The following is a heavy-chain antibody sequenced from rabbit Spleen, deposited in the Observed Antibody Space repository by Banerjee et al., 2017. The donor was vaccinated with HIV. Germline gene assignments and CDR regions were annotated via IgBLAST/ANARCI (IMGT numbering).Heavy chain of an antibody. Sequence: QEQLEESGGDLVKPEGSLTLTCTASGFSFSSSYYMCWVRQAPGKGLEWIGCIYTGDGISTAYASWAKGRFTFSKTSSTTVTLQMTSLTAADTAIYFCARDLDDVIGWNFGWWGQGTLVTVS. CDR1: GFSFSSSYY. D-gene: IGHD4-1*01. J-gene: IGHJ3*01. CDR3: ARDLDDVIGWNFGW. V-gene: IGHV1S45*01. CDR2: IYTGDGIST.